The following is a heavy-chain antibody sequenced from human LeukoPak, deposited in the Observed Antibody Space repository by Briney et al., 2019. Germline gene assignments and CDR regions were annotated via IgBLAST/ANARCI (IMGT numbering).Heavy chain of an antibody. D-gene: IGHD1-7*01. J-gene: IGHJ5*02. V-gene: IGHV4-34*01. Sequence: SETLSLTCAVYGGSFSGYYWSWIRQPPGKGLEWIGEINHSGSTNYNPSLKGRVTISVDTSKNQFSLKLSSVTAADTAVYYCARAWNSGIDPWGQGTLVTVSS. CDR2: INHSGST. CDR3: ARAWNSGIDP. CDR1: GGSFSGYY.